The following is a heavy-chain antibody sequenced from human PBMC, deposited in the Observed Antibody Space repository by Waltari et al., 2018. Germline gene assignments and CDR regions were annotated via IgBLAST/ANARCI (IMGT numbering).Heavy chain of an antibody. CDR1: GFNFGSYE. Sequence: EVQLVESGGGLEQPGGSLRLPCAGSGFNFGSYEMLWVRRAPGKGLEWVSSIDTSDRSIYYADSVRGRFTISRDNAKNSLYLHMNNLRAEDTAVYYCARVGGYYYYYMDVWGKGTTVTVSS. CDR3: ARVGGYYYYYMDV. D-gene: IGHD3-16*01. J-gene: IGHJ6*03. CDR2: IDTSDRSI. V-gene: IGHV3-48*03.